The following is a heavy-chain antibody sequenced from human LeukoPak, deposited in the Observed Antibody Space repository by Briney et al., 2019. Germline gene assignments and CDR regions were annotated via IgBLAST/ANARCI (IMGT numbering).Heavy chain of an antibody. CDR3: ARDAMVRGVLIDY. J-gene: IGHJ4*02. V-gene: IGHV3-21*01. CDR2: ISNSSSYI. D-gene: IGHD3-10*01. CDR1: GFTFGTYS. Sequence: GGSLRLSCAASGFTFGTYSMNCVRQAPGKGLEWVSSISNSSSYIYYADSVKGRFTISRDNAKNSLFLQMGSLRAEDRAVYYCARDAMVRGVLIDYWVQGTLVTVSS.